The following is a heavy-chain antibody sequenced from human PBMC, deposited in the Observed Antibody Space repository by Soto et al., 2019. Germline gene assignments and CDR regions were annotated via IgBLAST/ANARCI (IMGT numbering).Heavy chain of an antibody. Sequence: VGSLILSCAASGFTFSSYWMSWVRQAPGKGLEWVANIKQDGSEKYYVDSVKGRFTISRDNAKNSLYLHMSSLRVDDTAVYFCVRDIMRASAAASLDYWGQGTQVTVSS. CDR3: VRDIMRASAAASLDY. CDR1: GFTFSSYW. D-gene: IGHD6-25*01. CDR2: IKQDGSEK. V-gene: IGHV3-7*01. J-gene: IGHJ4*02.